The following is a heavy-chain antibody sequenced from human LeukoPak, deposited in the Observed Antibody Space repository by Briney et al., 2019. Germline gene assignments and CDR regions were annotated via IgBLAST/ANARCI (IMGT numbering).Heavy chain of an antibody. D-gene: IGHD2-2*01. CDR2: ISSSSSYI. CDR3: TMDVGPYIVVVPAAPLGY. CDR1: GLTFSSYS. V-gene: IGHV3-21*01. J-gene: IGHJ4*02. Sequence: GGSVRLSCAASGLTFSSYSKNWVRQAPGKGLEWVSSISSSSSYIYYADSVKGRFTISRDNAKNSLYLQMNSLRAEDTAGYYCTMDVGPYIVVVPAAPLGYWGQGTLVTVSS.